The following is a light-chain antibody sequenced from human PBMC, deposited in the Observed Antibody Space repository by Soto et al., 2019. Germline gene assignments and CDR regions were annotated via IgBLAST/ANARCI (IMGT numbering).Light chain of an antibody. Sequence: IVMRQSPAPLSVSPGQRATLSCRASQSVRTTVAWYHQRPGQAPRLLIYGASTRATGVPDRFSGGGSGTDFTLTISRLEPEDFAVYYCQQYVSSTWAFGQGTKVDIK. J-gene: IGKJ1*01. CDR1: QSVRTT. V-gene: IGKV3-15*01. CDR2: GAS. CDR3: QQYVSSTWA.